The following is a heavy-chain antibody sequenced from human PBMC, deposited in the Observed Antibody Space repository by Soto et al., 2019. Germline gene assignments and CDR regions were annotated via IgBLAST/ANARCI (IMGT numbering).Heavy chain of an antibody. J-gene: IGHJ4*02. CDR3: ARDPRDTDFFYYLDL. Sequence: SETLSLTCTVSGGSISSGDYYWSWIRQPPGKGLEWIGYIYYSGSTYYNPSLKSRVTISVDTSKNQFSLKLSSVTAADTAVYFCARDPRDTDFFYYLDLWGQGTLVTVS. CDR2: IYYSGST. V-gene: IGHV4-30-4*01. CDR1: GGSISSGDYY.